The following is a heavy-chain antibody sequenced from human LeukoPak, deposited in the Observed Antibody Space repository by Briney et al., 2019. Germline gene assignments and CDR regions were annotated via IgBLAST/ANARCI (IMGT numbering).Heavy chain of an antibody. Sequence: PGGSLRLSCKASEFSISHYAMSWVRQAPGKGLEWVSADASSTTSTYYAKSVRGRFTISRDNSMNTVYLQMNSLRVDDTAVYYCSKAPPETCTGAVCYYLDVWGKGTTVIVSS. V-gene: IGHV3-23*01. CDR1: EFSISHYA. CDR3: SKAPPETCTGAVCYYLDV. D-gene: IGHD2-8*02. J-gene: IGHJ6*03. CDR2: DASSTTST.